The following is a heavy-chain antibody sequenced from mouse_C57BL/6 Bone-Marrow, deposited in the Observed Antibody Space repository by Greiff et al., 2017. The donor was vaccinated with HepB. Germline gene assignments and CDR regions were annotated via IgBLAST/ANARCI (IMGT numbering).Heavy chain of an antibody. CDR2: INPSSGYT. V-gene: IGHV1-4*01. J-gene: IGHJ2*01. Sequence: VQLQESGAELARPGASVKMSCKASGYTFTSYTMHWVKQRPGQGLEWIGYINPSSGYTKYNQKFKDKATLTADKSSSTAYMQLRSLTSDDSAVYYCARHGYGDYWGQGTTLTVSS. CDR1: GYTFTSYT. D-gene: IGHD2-2*01. CDR3: ARHGYGDY.